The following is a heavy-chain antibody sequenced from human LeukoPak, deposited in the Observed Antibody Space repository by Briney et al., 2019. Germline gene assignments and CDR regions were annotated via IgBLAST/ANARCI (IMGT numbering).Heavy chain of an antibody. CDR3: ARGYNWNDWNWFDP. J-gene: IGHJ5*02. V-gene: IGHV1-2*04. CDR2: INPNSGGT. CDR1: GYTFTGYY. D-gene: IGHD1-1*01. Sequence: ASVKVSCKASGYTFTGYYMHWVRQAPGQGLEWMGWINPNSGGTNYAQKFQGWVTMTRDMSISTAYMELSRLRSDDTAVYYCARGYNWNDWNWFDPWGQGTLVTVSS.